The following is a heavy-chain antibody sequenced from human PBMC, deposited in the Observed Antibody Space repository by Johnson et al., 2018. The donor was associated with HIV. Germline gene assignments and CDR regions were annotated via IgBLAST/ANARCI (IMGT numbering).Heavy chain of an antibody. CDR3: ARELGYSSSNDAFDI. J-gene: IGHJ3*02. V-gene: IGHV3-30-3*01. CDR2: ISYDGSNK. CDR1: GFTFSSYA. Sequence: QVQLVESGGGVVQPGRSLRLSCAASGFTFSSYAMHWVRQAPGKGLEWVAVISYDGSNKYYADSVKGRFTIYRDNSKNTLYRQMNSLRAEDTAVYYCARELGYSSSNDAFDIWGQGTMVTVSS. D-gene: IGHD6-13*01.